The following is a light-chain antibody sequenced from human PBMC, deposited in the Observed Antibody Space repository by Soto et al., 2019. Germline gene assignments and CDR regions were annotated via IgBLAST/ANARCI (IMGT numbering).Light chain of an antibody. Sequence: DIQMTQSPSTLSASVGVRVTITCRASQSISSWLAWYQQKPGKAPKLLTYKASSLESGVPSRLSGGGSGTEFTFSISSLQPDDFATYYCQQYNSYSTVGQGNKVEIQ. CDR3: QQYNSYST. CDR1: QSISSW. V-gene: IGKV1-5*03. J-gene: IGKJ1*01. CDR2: KAS.